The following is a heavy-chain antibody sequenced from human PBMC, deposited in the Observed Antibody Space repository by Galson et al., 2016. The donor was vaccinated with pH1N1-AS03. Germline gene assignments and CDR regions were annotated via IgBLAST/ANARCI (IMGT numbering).Heavy chain of an antibody. D-gene: IGHD6-25*01. CDR2: IDWDDGK. Sequence: PALVKPTQTLTLTCTFSGFSLNTGGMCVSWVRQPPGKALEWLGLIDWDDGKYYNSSLETRPTISKDTSKNQVVLTMTTMDPVDTATYSFSPRSGTAAGFFYYGMDVWGQGTTVTVSS. V-gene: IGHV2-70*20. J-gene: IGHJ6*02. CDR1: GFSLNTGGMC. CDR3: SPRSGTAAGFFYYGMDV.